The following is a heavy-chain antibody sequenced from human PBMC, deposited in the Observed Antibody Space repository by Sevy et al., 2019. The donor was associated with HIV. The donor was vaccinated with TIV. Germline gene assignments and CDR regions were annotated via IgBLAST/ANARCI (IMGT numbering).Heavy chain of an antibody. D-gene: IGHD6-13*01. CDR3: ARGPSSWLYYFDY. CDR1: GGTFSSYA. CDR2: IIPIFGTA. V-gene: IGHV1-69*01. Sequence: VKVSCKASGGTFSSYAISWVRQAPGQGLEWMGGIIPIFGTANYAQKFQGRVTITADESTSTVYMELSSLRSEDTAVYYCARGPSSWLYYFDYWGQGTLVTVSS. J-gene: IGHJ4*02.